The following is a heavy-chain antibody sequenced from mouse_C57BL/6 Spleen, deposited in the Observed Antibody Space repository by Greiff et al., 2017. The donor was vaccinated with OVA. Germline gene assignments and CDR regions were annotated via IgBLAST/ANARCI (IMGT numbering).Heavy chain of an antibody. J-gene: IGHJ4*01. Sequence: VQLQQPGAELVMPGASVKLSCKASGYTFTSYWMHWVKQRPGQGLEWIGEIDPSDSYTNYNQKFKGKSTLTVDKSSSTAYMQISSLTSEDSAVYYCARRIYYYGSSYAMDYWGQGTSVTVSS. D-gene: IGHD1-1*01. CDR1: GYTFTSYW. CDR2: IDPSDSYT. CDR3: ARRIYYYGSSYAMDY. V-gene: IGHV1-69*01.